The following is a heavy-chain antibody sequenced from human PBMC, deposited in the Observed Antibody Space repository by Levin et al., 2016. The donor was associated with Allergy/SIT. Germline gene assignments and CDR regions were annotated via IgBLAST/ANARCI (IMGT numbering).Heavy chain of an antibody. CDR3: AKARAVGGLTPRFDC. J-gene: IGHJ4*02. Sequence: GGSLRLSCVASGFTFSSYAMSWVRQAPGRGLEWVSAISNNGDSANYPDSVKGRFTISRDNSKNTLYLQMNSLRAEDTALYYCAKARAVGGLTPRFDCWGQGTLATVSS. V-gene: IGHV3-23*01. CDR1: GFTFSSYA. CDR2: ISNNGDSA. D-gene: IGHD3-16*01.